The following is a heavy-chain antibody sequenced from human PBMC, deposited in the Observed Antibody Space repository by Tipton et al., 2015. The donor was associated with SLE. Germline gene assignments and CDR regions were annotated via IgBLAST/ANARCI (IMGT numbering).Heavy chain of an antibody. Sequence: TLSLTCTVSGGSISSGSYYWSWIRQPAGKGLEWIGRIYTSGSTHYNPSLKSRVTISVDTSKNQFSLKLSSVTAADTAVYYCARERGDYGDYFDYWGQGTLVTVSS. D-gene: IGHD4-17*01. J-gene: IGHJ4*02. CDR2: IYTSGST. CDR1: GGSISSGSYY. CDR3: ARERGDYGDYFDY. V-gene: IGHV4-61*02.